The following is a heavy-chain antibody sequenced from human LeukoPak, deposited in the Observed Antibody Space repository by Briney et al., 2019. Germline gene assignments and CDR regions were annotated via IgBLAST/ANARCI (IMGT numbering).Heavy chain of an antibody. CDR3: ARDCYDFWSGYEEYYFDY. V-gene: IGHV1-46*01. D-gene: IGHD3-3*01. J-gene: IGHJ4*02. CDR2: INPSGGST. Sequence: GASVKVSCKASGYTFTSYYMHWVRQAPGQGLEWMGIINPSGGSTSYAQKFQGRVTMTRDTSTSTVYMELSSLRSEDTAVYYCARDCYDFWSGYEEYYFDYWGQGTPVTVSS. CDR1: GYTFTSYY.